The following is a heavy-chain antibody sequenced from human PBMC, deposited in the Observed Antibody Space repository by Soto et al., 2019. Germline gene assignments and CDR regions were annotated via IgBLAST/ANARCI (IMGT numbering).Heavy chain of an antibody. CDR3: ARASYSSFDY. Sequence: ASETLSLTCTVSGGSISSSSYYWGWIRQPPGKGLEWIGSIYYSGSTYYNPSLKSRVTISVDTSKNQFSLKLSSVTAADTAVYYCARASYSSFDYWGQGTLVTVSS. V-gene: IGHV4-39*01. CDR1: GGSISSSSYY. D-gene: IGHD6-19*01. CDR2: IYYSGST. J-gene: IGHJ4*02.